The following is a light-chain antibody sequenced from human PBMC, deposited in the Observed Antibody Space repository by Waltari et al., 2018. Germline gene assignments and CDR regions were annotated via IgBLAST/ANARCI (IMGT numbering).Light chain of an antibody. J-gene: IGLJ2*01. CDR3: SSQTLDGLVL. CDR1: VSAVVASDS. CDR2: DVT. Sequence: QSALTQPASVSGSPGQSITISCSGVVSAVVASDSVSWHQHHPGKAPQVIIYDVTNRPSGVSDRFSASKSANTASLTISRLQPEDEADYYCSSQTLDGLVLFGRGTRLTVL. V-gene: IGLV2-14*03.